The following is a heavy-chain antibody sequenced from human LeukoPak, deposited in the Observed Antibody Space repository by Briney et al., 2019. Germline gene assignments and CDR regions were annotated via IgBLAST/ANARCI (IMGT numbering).Heavy chain of an antibody. D-gene: IGHD3-22*01. CDR3: ETYDSSGRLDY. J-gene: IGHJ4*02. CDR1: GGSISAYY. V-gene: IGHV4-59*01. CDR2: IYYSGST. Sequence: SETLSLTCTVSGGSISAYYWSWIRQPPGKGLGWIGYIYYSGSTNYNPSLKSRVTISVDTSKNQFSLKLRSVTAADTAVYYCETYDSSGRLDYWGQGTLVTVS.